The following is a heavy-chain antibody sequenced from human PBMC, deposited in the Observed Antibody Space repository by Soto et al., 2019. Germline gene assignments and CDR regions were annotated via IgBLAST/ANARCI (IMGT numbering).Heavy chain of an antibody. CDR3: AKDAVYNDGLWLMDS. CDR1: GFTISTFA. CDR2: MTGSGATI. Sequence: PXGSLRLSFAASGFTISTFAMTWVRQAPGKGLESVCGMTGSGATIHYADSVKGRFTISKDNSRNVLYLQMDYLRDEDTAVYYCAKDAVYNDGLWLMDSWGQGTLVTVSS. D-gene: IGHD2-21*01. V-gene: IGHV3-23*01. J-gene: IGHJ4*02.